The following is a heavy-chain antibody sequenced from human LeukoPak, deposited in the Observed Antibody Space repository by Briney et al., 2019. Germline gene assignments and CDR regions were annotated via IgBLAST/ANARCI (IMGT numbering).Heavy chain of an antibody. Sequence: PGRSLRLSCAASGFTFSSYGMHWVRQAPGKGLEWVAVIWYDGSNKYYADSVKGRFTISRDNSMNTLNLHMNGLRAEDTAVYYCARPYTRSSGWSENHFDYWGQGTLVTVSS. J-gene: IGHJ4*02. D-gene: IGHD6-19*01. V-gene: IGHV3-33*01. CDR2: IWYDGSNK. CDR3: ARPYTRSSGWSENHFDY. CDR1: GFTFSSYG.